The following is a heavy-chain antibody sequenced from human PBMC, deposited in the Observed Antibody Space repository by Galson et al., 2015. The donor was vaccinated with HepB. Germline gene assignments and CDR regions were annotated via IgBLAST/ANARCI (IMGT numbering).Heavy chain of an antibody. D-gene: IGHD4-23*01. CDR3: ARDRRDYGGKSLVY. CDR2: ISYDGSNK. CDR1: GFTFSSYA. V-gene: IGHV3-30-3*01. J-gene: IGHJ4*02. Sequence: SLRLSCAASGFTFSSYAMHWVRQAPGKGLEWVAVISYDGSNKYYADSVKGRFTISRDNSKNTLYLQMNSLRAEDTAVYYCARDRRDYGGKSLVYWGQGTLVTVST.